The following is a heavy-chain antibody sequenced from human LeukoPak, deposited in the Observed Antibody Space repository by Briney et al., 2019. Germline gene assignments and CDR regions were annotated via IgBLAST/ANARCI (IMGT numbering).Heavy chain of an antibody. CDR2: ISADGDAT. D-gene: IGHD2-2*01. J-gene: IGHJ4*02. Sequence: GGSLRLSCAASGFTFRSYGMSWVRQAPGKGLEWVSVISADGDATYYADSVKGRFTISRDNSNNTLYLHMSSLTAEDTAVYYCSKVGSASGYAPTDYWGQGTLVTVSS. V-gene: IGHV3-23*01. CDR1: GFTFRSYG. CDR3: SKVGSASGYAPTDY.